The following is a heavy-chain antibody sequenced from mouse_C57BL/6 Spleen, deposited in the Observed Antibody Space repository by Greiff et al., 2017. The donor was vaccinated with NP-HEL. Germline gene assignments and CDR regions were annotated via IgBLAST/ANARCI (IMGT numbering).Heavy chain of an antibody. Sequence: VKLQQPGAELVKPGASVKLSCKASGYTFTSYWMHWVKQRPGQGLEWIGMIHPNSGSTNYNEKFKSKATLTVDKSSSTAYMQLSSLTSEDSAVYYCARRPYYGNDWYFDVWGTGTTVTVSS. V-gene: IGHV1-64*01. CDR3: ARRPYYGNDWYFDV. CDR1: GYTFTSYW. J-gene: IGHJ1*03. CDR2: IHPNSGST. D-gene: IGHD2-10*01.